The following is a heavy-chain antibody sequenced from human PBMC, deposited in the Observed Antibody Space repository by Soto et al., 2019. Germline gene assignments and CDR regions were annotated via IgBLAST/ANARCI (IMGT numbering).Heavy chain of an antibody. CDR3: AREDRDRETGLVPAAIDGMDV. J-gene: IGHJ6*02. CDR2: IIPIFGIA. D-gene: IGHD2-2*01. V-gene: IGHV1-69*08. CDR1: GGTFSRYS. Sequence: QVQLVQSGAEVKKPGSSVKVSCKASGGTFSRYSITWVRQAPGHGLEWIGRIIPIFGIASYAQKFQGRVTITEYEYTSTAYMELLSLRYDDTAVYYSAREDRDRETGLVPAAIDGMDVWGQGTTVTVSS.